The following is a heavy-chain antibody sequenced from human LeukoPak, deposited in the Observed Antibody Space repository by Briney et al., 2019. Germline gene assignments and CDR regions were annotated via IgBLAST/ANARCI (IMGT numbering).Heavy chain of an antibody. V-gene: IGHV3-21*01. Sequence: GGSLRLSCAASGFTFSSYSMNWVSQAPGKGLEWVSSISSSSSYIYYADSVKGRFTISRDNAKNSLYLQMNSLRAEDTAVYYCARDFWEGATPLGYWGQGTLVTVSS. CDR3: ARDFWEGATPLGY. CDR2: ISSSSSYI. CDR1: GFTFSSYS. J-gene: IGHJ4*02. D-gene: IGHD1-26*01.